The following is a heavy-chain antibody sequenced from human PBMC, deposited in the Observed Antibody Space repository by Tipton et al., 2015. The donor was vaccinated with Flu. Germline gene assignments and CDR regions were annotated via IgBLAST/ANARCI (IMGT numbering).Heavy chain of an antibody. D-gene: IGHD1/OR15-1a*01. V-gene: IGHV3-13*01. CDR2: IGANGDT. CDR1: GFTFSSYD. CDR3: TRGPLPDSNWYNGMDV. J-gene: IGHJ6*02. Sequence: SLRLSCAASGFTFSSYDMHWVRRSAGGGLEWVSGIGANGDTSYSDSVKGRFTISRENAKNSLDLHMNRLRPGDTAVYYCTRGPLPDSNWYNGMDVWGQGP.